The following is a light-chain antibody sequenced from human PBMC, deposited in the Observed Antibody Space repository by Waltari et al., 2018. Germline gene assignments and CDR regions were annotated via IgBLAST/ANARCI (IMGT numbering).Light chain of an antibody. CDR2: EVI. Sequence: QSALTQPASVSGYPGQLITISCTGTSRDVGFYNLVSWYQQHPDKAPKLMVYEVIERPSGVSTRFSGSKSGNTASLTISGLQAEDEADYYCCSYAGRNIWVFGGGTKVTVL. J-gene: IGLJ3*02. CDR3: CSYAGRNIWV. V-gene: IGLV2-23*02. CDR1: SRDVGFYNL.